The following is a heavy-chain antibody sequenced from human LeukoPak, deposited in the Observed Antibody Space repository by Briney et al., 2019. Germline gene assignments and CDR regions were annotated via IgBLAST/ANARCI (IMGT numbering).Heavy chain of an antibody. V-gene: IGHV1-18*01. D-gene: IGHD2-2*01. J-gene: IGHJ4*02. CDR1: GYTFTSYG. CDR2: ISAYNGNT. Sequence: ASVKVSCKASGYTFTSYGISWVRQAPGQGLEWMGWISAYNGNTNYAQKLQGRVTMTTDTSTSTAYMELRSLRSDDTAVYYRATLVPAATRRGFDYWGQGTLVTVSS. CDR3: ATLVPAATRRGFDY.